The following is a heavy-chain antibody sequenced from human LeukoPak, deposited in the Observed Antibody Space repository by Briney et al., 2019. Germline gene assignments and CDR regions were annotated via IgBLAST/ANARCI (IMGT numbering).Heavy chain of an antibody. D-gene: IGHD6-19*01. J-gene: IGHJ5*02. Sequence: SETLSLTCAVYGGSFSGYYWSWIRQPPGKGLEWIGEINHSGSTNYNPSLKSRVTISVDTSKNQFSLKLSSLTAADTAVYYCARGQWLGSIGFDPWGQGTLVTVSS. V-gene: IGHV4-34*01. CDR1: GGSFSGYY. CDR2: INHSGST. CDR3: ARGQWLGSIGFDP.